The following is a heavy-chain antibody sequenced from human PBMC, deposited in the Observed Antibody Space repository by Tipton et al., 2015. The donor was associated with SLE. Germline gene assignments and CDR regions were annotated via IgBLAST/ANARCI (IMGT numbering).Heavy chain of an antibody. J-gene: IGHJ6*03. CDR3: ARAGSYPYYYYYMDV. CDR1: GGSISSGGYY. V-gene: IGHV4-31*03. Sequence: TLSLTCTVSGGSISSGGYYWSWIRQSPGKGLEWIGYISYSGSTNYNSSLKSRLTISVDTSKNQFSLKLSSVTAADTAVYYCARAGSYPYYYYYMDVWGKGTTVTVSS. CDR2: ISYSGST. D-gene: IGHD1-26*01.